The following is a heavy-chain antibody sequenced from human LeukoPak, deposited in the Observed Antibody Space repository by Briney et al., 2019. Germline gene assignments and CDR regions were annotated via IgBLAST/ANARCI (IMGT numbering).Heavy chain of an antibody. J-gene: IGHJ4*02. V-gene: IGHV3-30*02. CDR1: EFTFSNYG. CDR3: VKDSSWMGEYYFDY. Sequence: GGSLRLSCAASEFTFSNYGMHRVRQAPGKGLEWVAFIRYDESNEYYADSVKGRFTISRDNSKNTLYLQMNSLRADDTAVYYCVKDSSWMGEYYFDYWGQGTLVTVSS. D-gene: IGHD3-16*01. CDR2: IRYDESNE.